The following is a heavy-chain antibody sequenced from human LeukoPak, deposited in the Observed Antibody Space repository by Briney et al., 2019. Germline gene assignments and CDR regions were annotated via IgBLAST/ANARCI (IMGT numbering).Heavy chain of an antibody. V-gene: IGHV4-34*01. CDR3: ARGEVLSY. CDR2: INHSGST. J-gene: IGHJ4*02. Sequence: NPSETLSLTCAVYGGSFSGYYWSWIRQPPGKGLEWIGEINHSGSTNYNPSLKSRVTISVDTSKNQFSLKLSSVTAADTAVYYCARGEVLSYWGQGTLVTVSS. CDR1: GGSFSGYY. D-gene: IGHD2-8*02.